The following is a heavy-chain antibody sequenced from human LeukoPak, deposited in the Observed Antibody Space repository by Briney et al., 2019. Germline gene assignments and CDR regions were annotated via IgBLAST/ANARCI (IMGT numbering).Heavy chain of an antibody. D-gene: IGHD6-25*01. V-gene: IGHV3-48*01. J-gene: IGHJ6*03. Sequence: GRSLSLSCAASGFTFSSYTMNWVRQPPGKGLERVSNIGTSSTTIYYADSVKGRFTISRDNAKTSLYLRMDSLRADDTAVYYCARVAAGGSYYYYIDVWGKGTTVTVSS. CDR1: GFTFSSYT. CDR3: ARVAAGGSYYYYIDV. CDR2: IGTSSTTI.